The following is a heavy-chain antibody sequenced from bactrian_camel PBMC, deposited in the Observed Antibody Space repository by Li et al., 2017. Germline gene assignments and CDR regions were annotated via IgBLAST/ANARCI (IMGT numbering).Heavy chain of an antibody. J-gene: IGHJ4*01. D-gene: IGHD5*01. CDR1: LNPDSRYC. CDR2: RSGGGST. Sequence: HVQLVESGGGSVQAGGSLRLSCETSLNPDSRYCLGWIRQVPGKEREAVATRSGGGSTYYADSVKGRFTISQDNAKNTVYLQMNSLKPEDTAMYYCAATTDGGAWGWCVFGYFGQGTQVTVS. V-gene: IGHV3S55*01.